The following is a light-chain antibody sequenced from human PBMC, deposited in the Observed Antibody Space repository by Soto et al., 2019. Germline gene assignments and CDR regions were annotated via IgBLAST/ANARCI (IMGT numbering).Light chain of an antibody. CDR3: YSCSRSSVTRYV. CDR1: SSDIGTYNY. V-gene: IGLV2-14*03. Sequence: QSALTQPASVSGSPGQSITISCTGTSSDIGTYNYVSWYQQHPGQAPKLMIYDVSNRPSGVSDRFSGSKSGNTASLPISGLQAEDDADYYCYSCSRSSVTRYVFGTRTKLTVL. CDR2: DVS. J-gene: IGLJ1*01.